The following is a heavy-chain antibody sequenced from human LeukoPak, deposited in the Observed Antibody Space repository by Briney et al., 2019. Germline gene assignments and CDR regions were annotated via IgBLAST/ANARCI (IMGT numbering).Heavy chain of an antibody. Sequence: PGGSLRLSCAASGFTFSSYAMHWVRQAPGKGLEWVAVISYDGSNKYYADSVKGRFTISRDNSKNTLYLQMNSLRAEDTAVYYCARDGYSDCSGGSCYFEYWGQGTLVTASS. CDR3: ARDGYSDCSGGSCYFEY. CDR2: ISYDGSNK. D-gene: IGHD2-15*01. CDR1: GFTFSSYA. V-gene: IGHV3-30*04. J-gene: IGHJ4*02.